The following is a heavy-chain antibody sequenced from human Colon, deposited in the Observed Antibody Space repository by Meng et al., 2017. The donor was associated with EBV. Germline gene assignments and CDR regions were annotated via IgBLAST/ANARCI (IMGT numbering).Heavy chain of an antibody. J-gene: IGHJ4*02. D-gene: IGHD6-19*01. CDR1: GGSVSSGGYY. CDR2: IYYSGST. Sequence: HGPLPQPCPALVKPSQTLSLTCTVSGGSVSSGGYYWTWIRQHPGKGLELFGHIYYSGSTFYNPSLKRRVIISIDTSKNQFSLNLRSVTAADTAVYYCARVSSGWDYFDYWGQGTLVTVFS. CDR3: ARVSSGWDYFDY. V-gene: IGHV4-31*03.